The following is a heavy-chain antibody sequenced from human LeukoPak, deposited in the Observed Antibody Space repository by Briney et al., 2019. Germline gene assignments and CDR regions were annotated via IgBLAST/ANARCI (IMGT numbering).Heavy chain of an antibody. CDR1: GGSISSYY. CDR3: ARVGDYYDSSSTTFDY. D-gene: IGHD3-22*01. J-gene: IGHJ4*02. V-gene: IGHV4-59*06. CDR2: IYYSGST. Sequence: PSETLSLTCTVSGGSISSYYWSWIRQHPGKGLEWIGYIYYSGSTYYNPSLKSRVTISVDTSKNQFSLKLSSVTAADTAVYYCARVGDYYDSSSTTFDYWGQGTLVTVSS.